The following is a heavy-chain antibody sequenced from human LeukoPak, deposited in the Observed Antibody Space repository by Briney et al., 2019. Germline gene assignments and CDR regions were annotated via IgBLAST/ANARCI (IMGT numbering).Heavy chain of an antibody. CDR3: ARDALPDFLEWLLPLDY. CDR2: VCHDGSNK. CDR1: GFTFSSYG. Sequence: GRSLRLSCAASGFTFSSYGMHWVRQAPGKGLEWVAVVCHDGSNKYYADSVKGRFTISRDNSKNTLYLQMNSLRAEDTAVYYCARDALPDFLEWLLPLDYWGQGTLVTVSS. D-gene: IGHD3-3*01. V-gene: IGHV3-33*01. J-gene: IGHJ4*02.